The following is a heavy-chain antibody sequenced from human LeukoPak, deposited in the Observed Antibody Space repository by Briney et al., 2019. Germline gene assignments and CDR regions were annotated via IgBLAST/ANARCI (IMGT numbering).Heavy chain of an antibody. J-gene: IGHJ3*02. Sequence: SQTLSLTCTVSGGSISSGSYYWSWIRQPAGKGLEWIGRIYTNGSTNYNPSLKSRVTISVDTSKNQFSLKLSSVTAADTAVYYCATTPSAIYGGNSDAFDIWGQGTMVTVSS. CDR3: ATTPSAIYGGNSDAFDI. V-gene: IGHV4-61*02. CDR2: IYTNGST. CDR1: GGSISSGSYY. D-gene: IGHD4-23*01.